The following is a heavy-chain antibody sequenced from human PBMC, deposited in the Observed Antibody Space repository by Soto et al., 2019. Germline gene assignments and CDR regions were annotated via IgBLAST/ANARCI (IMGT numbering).Heavy chain of an antibody. Sequence: PSETLSLTCSVSGGSISSAYYYWTWIRQHPGKGLEWIGYVYYSGSTYYNPSLKGRLTISVDTSKNQFSLRLSSVTAADTAVYYCARDRNPPPSIDYWGQGTLVTVSS. CDR3: ARDRNPPPSIDY. CDR1: GGSISSAYYY. J-gene: IGHJ4*02. CDR2: VYYSGST. D-gene: IGHD4-4*01. V-gene: IGHV4-31*03.